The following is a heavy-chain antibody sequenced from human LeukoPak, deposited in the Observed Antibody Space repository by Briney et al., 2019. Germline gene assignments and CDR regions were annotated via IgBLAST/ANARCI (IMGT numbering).Heavy chain of an antibody. Sequence: PGGSLRLSCAASGCTFSSYAMSWLRQAPGKGLEWVSRISGSGGSTYYADSVKGLFTISRDNSKNTLYLQMNSLRAEDTAVYYCAKVGAAAYYYYYMDVWGKGTTVTVSS. CDR3: AKVGAAAYYYYYMDV. J-gene: IGHJ6*03. D-gene: IGHD6-13*01. V-gene: IGHV3-23*01. CDR1: GCTFSSYA. CDR2: ISGSGGST.